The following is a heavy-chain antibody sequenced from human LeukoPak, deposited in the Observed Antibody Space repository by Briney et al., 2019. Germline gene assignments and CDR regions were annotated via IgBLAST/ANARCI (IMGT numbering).Heavy chain of an antibody. CDR2: IKQDASEK. Sequence: PGGSLRLACAASGFTFSSFCMSWVRQAPGKGLEWVANIKQDASEKHYVDSVKGRFTISRHNAKNSLSLQMNSLRAEDTAVYYCARVSYRAYYYYSMGGSGKGTTVTVSS. D-gene: IGHD3-10*01. J-gene: IGHJ6*03. CDR1: GFTFSSFC. CDR3: ARVSYRAYYYYSMGG. V-gene: IGHV3-7*01.